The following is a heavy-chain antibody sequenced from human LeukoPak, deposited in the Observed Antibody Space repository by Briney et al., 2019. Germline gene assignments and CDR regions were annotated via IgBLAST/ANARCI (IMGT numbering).Heavy chain of an antibody. CDR2: ISNDGRNK. J-gene: IGHJ4*02. V-gene: IGHV3-30*18. Sequence: GGSLSLFCATSGFTFRNYGAHCARQAPGKGLEWVAVISNDGRNKYYADSVKGRFTISRDNSKNTLYLQMSSLRPEDTALYYCAKVGYVEDTAKVGHYFDYWGQGTPVTVSS. CDR3: AKVGYVEDTAKVGHYFDY. D-gene: IGHD5-18*01. CDR1: GFTFRNYG.